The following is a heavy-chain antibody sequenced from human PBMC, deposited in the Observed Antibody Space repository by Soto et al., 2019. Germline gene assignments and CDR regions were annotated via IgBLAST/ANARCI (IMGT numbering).Heavy chain of an antibody. Sequence: SETLSLTCTVSGGSISSYYWSWIRQPPGKGLEWIGYIYYSGSTNYNPSLKSRVTISVDTSKNQFSLKLSSVTAADTAVYWWARAGRVPASMDFGYWRQETPVPVSS. V-gene: IGHV4-59*01. CDR2: IYYSGST. CDR3: ARAGRVPASMDFGY. D-gene: IGHD2-2*01. J-gene: IGHJ4*01. CDR1: GGSISSYY.